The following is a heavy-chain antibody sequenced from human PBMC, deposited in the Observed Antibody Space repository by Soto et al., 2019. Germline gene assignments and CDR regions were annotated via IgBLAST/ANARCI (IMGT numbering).Heavy chain of an antibody. D-gene: IGHD2-8*01. V-gene: IGHV4-34*01. CDR1: GGSFSGYY. J-gene: IGHJ4*02. CDR3: AMSYAIEDY. CDR2: INHSGST. Sequence: PSETLSLTCAVYGGSFSGYYLSWIRQPPGKGLEWIGEINHSGSTNYNPSLKSRVTISVDTSKNQFSLKLSSVTAADTAVYYCAMSYAIEDYWGQGTLVTVSS.